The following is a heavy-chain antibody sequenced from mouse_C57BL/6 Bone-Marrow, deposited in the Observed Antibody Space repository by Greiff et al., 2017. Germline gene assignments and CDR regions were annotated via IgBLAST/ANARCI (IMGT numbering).Heavy chain of an antibody. CDR1: GFTFSSYT. CDR3: ARLYYGYDGRPYFDY. CDR2: ISGGGGNT. V-gene: IGHV5-9*01. J-gene: IGHJ2*01. Sequence: EVKLVESGGGLVKPGGSLKLSCAASGFTFSSYTMSWVRQTPEKRLEWVATISGGGGNTYYPDSVKGRFTISRDNAKNTLYLQMSSLRSEDTALYYCARLYYGYDGRPYFDYWGQGTTLTVSS. D-gene: IGHD2-2*01.